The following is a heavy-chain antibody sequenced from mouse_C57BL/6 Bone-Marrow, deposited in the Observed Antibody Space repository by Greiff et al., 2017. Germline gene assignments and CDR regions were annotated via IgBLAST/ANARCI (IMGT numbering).Heavy chain of an antibody. Sequence: EVKLMESGGGLVQPGESLKLSCESNEYEFPSHDMSWVRKTPEKRLELVAAINSDGGSTSYPDTMERRFIISRDNTQKPLYLQMSSLRSEDTALYDGARQSSLLWLRQRVADWGQGTLVTVSA. V-gene: IGHV5-2*01. CDR1: EYEFPSHD. J-gene: IGHJ3*01. CDR3: ARQSSLLWLRQRVAD. D-gene: IGHD2-2*01. CDR2: INSDGGST.